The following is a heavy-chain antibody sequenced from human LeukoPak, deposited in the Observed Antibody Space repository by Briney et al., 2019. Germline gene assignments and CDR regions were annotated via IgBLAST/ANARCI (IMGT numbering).Heavy chain of an antibody. Sequence: ASVKVSCKASGGTFSSYAISWVRQAPGQGLEWMGWINTNTGNPTYAQGFTGRFVFSLDTSVSTAYLQISSLKAEDTAVYSCARAYGDGVYYFDYWGQGTLVTVSS. CDR2: INTNTGNP. CDR3: ARAYGDGVYYFDY. D-gene: IGHD4-17*01. V-gene: IGHV7-4-1*02. CDR1: GGTFSSYA. J-gene: IGHJ4*02.